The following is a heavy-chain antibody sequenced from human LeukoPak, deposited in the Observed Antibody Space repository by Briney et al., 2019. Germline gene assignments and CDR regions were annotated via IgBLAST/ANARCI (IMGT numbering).Heavy chain of an antibody. D-gene: IGHD4-23*01. V-gene: IGHV1-2*02. CDR1: GYTFTGYY. Sequence: ASLKVSCKASGYTFTGYYMHWVRQAPGQGLEGMGWINPNSGCTNYAQKVQGRVTMTRDTSISTAYMELSRLRSDDTAVYYCGRVYGGRRFDYWGQGTMVTVSS. J-gene: IGHJ4*02. CDR2: INPNSGCT. CDR3: GRVYGGRRFDY.